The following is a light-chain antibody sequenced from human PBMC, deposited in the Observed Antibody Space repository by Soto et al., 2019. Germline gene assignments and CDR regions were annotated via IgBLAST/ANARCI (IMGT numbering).Light chain of an antibody. V-gene: IGKV1-5*01. CDR3: QQYNVYPYT. J-gene: IGKJ2*01. CDR1: QRINSW. CDR2: DAS. Sequence: DIPMTQSPSTLPASVGDRVTITCRASQRINSWLAWYQQIPGQAPKLLIYDASNLESGVPPRFSGSGSGAEFTLTISSLQPDDFATYYCQQYNVYPYTFGQGTKLEI.